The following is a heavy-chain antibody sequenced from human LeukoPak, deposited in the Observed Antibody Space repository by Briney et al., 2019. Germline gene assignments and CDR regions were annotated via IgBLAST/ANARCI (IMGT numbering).Heavy chain of an antibody. J-gene: IGHJ4*02. V-gene: IGHV3-21*01. CDR2: XSSSSSYI. D-gene: IGHD1-26*01. CDR3: ARDSMRRSGSYLYFDY. Sequence: SXSSSSSYIYYADSVKCRFTISRDNAKNSLYLQMNSLRAEDTAVYYCARDSMRRSGSYLYFDYWGQGTLVTVSS.